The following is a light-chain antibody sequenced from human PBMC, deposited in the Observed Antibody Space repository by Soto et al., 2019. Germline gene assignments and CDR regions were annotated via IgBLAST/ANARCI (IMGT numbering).Light chain of an antibody. V-gene: IGKV1-5*01. Sequence: DLQLTQSPSTLSASVGDRVTITCRASQIIVRWLAWYQQKPGKAPKLLIYDASSLQSGVPSRFSGSGSQTEFTLTISILQPDDFATYYCQQYNTAPWAFGQGTQVEIK. CDR1: QIIVRW. CDR3: QQYNTAPWA. CDR2: DAS. J-gene: IGKJ1*01.